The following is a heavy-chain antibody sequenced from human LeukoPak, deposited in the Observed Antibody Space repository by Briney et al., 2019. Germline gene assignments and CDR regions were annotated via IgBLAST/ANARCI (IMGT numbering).Heavy chain of an antibody. Sequence: KSSETLSLTCTVSGGSISSYYWSWFRQPPGKGLEWIVFIYYSGRTNYSPSLKSRVTISVDTSKNQFSLKVSSVTAADTAVYYCARQGHIGYDNWFDPWGQGTLVTVSS. CDR2: IYYSGRT. J-gene: IGHJ5*02. V-gene: IGHV4-59*08. CDR3: ARQGHIGYDNWFDP. CDR1: GGSISSYY. D-gene: IGHD5-12*01.